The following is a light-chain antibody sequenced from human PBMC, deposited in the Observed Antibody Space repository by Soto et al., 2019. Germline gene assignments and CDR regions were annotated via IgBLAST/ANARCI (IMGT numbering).Light chain of an antibody. CDR1: QSVSSSY. CDR2: GAS. J-gene: IGKJ2*01. Sequence: EIVLTQSPGTLSLSPGERATLSCRASQSVSSSYLAWYQQKPGQAPRLLIYGASSRATGIPDRFSGSGSGTDFTLTISRLEPEDFPVYYCQQYGSSPPTFGQGTKLEIK. CDR3: QQYGSSPPT. V-gene: IGKV3-20*01.